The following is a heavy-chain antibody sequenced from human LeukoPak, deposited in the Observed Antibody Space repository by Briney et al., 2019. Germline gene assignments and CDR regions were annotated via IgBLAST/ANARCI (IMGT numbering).Heavy chain of an antibody. CDR3: ARGYDSSSYNLFDP. Sequence: ASVKVSCKASGYTFIGYYMHWVRQAPGQGLEWMGWINPNTGDTNYAQKFQGRVTMTRDTSISTAYMELSRLRSDDTAVYYCARGYDSSSYNLFDPWGQGTLVTVSS. V-gene: IGHV1-2*02. CDR2: INPNTGDT. J-gene: IGHJ5*02. D-gene: IGHD3-22*01. CDR1: GYTFIGYY.